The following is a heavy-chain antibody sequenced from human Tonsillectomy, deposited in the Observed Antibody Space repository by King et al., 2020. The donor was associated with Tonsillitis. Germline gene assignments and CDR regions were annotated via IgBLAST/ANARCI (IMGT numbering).Heavy chain of an antibody. CDR1: GYTFTNYY. CDR2: INPSDGSR. J-gene: IGHJ4*02. V-gene: IGHV1-46*03. CDR3: ARDRAIQLSFGPDY. D-gene: IGHD5-18*01. Sequence: QVQLVESGAEVKKPGASVKVSCRASGYTFTNYYIHWVRQAPGQGLEWMGVINPSDGSRSYAQKFLGRVTMTRDTSTSTLYMHLSGLRSEDTAVYYCARDRAIQLSFGPDYWGQGTLVTVSS.